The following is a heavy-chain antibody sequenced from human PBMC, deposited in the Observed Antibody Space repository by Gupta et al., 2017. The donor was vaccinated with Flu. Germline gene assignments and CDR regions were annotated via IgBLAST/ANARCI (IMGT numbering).Heavy chain of an antibody. CDR3: VREVYCTDGRCFDQFDY. V-gene: IGHV3-13*04. CDR2: IGTAGDT. J-gene: IGHJ4*02. D-gene: IGHD2-15*01. Sequence: EVQLVESGGGLVQPGGSLRLSCAASGFTFSNYGMHWVRQATGKGLEWVSGIGTAGDTYYPDSVKGRFTISRENAMSSLYLQMNSLRDGDTAVYYCVREVYCTDGRCFDQFDYWGQGTLVTVSS. CDR1: GFTFSNYG.